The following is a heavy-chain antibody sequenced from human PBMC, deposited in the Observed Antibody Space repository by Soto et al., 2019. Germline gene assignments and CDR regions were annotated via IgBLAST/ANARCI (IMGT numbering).Heavy chain of an antibody. D-gene: IGHD3-3*01. Sequence: ASVKVSCKAPRDTFTSYYINWVRQAPGQGLEWMGVINPHGGSTAYAQKFQGRVTITADESTGTAYMTLSSLASDDTAVYYCATGVFWIGYFTVAPWGQGTLVTVSS. CDR3: ATGVFWIGYFTVAP. CDR1: RDTFTSYY. J-gene: IGHJ5*02. V-gene: IGHV1-46*01. CDR2: INPHGGST.